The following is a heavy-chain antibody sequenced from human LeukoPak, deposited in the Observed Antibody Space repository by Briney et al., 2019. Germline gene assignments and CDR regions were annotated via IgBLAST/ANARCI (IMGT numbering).Heavy chain of an antibody. D-gene: IGHD1-26*01. V-gene: IGHV4-34*01. Sequence: SETLSLTCAVYGGSFSGYYWSWIRQPPGKGLEWIGEISHSGSTNYNPSLKSRVTISVDTSKNQFSLKLSSVTAADTAVYYCARVLVGTDYWGQGTLVTVSS. CDR1: GGSFSGYY. J-gene: IGHJ4*02. CDR3: ARVLVGTDY. CDR2: ISHSGST.